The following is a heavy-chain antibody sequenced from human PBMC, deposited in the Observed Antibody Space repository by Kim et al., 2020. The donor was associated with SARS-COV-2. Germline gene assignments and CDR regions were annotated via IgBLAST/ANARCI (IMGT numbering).Heavy chain of an antibody. CDR2: IYYSGST. Sequence: SETLSLTCTVSGGSISSSSYYWGWIRQPPGKGLEWIGSIYYSGSTYYNPSLKSRVTISVDTSKNQFSLKLSSVTAADTAVYYCARQGSGWYGYYYYGMD. V-gene: IGHV4-39*01. J-gene: IGHJ6*01. CDR3: ARQGSGWYGYYYYGMD. CDR1: GGSISSSSYY. D-gene: IGHD6-19*01.